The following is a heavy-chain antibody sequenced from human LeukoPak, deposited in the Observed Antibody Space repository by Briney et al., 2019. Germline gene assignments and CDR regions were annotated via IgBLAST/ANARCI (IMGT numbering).Heavy chain of an antibody. CDR3: ARYYYGSGSSLFDY. D-gene: IGHD3-10*01. CDR2: INHSGST. J-gene: IGHJ4*02. Sequence: SETLSLTCAVYGGSFSGYYWSWIRQPPGKGLEWIGEINHSGSTNYNPSLKSRVTISVDTSKNQFSLKLSSVTAADTAVYYCARYYYGSGSSLFDYWGQGTLVTVSS. CDR1: GGSFSGYY. V-gene: IGHV4-34*01.